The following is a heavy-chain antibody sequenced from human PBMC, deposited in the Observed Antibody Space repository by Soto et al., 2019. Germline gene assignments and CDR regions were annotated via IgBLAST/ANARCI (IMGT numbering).Heavy chain of an antibody. CDR1: GFSFTTYA. V-gene: IGHV3-33*01. D-gene: IGHD1-7*01. Sequence: QAQLVESGGGVVQPGRSLRLSCAASGFSFTTYAMHWVRQAPGKGLEWVAVIWSDGSNKNNADSVKGRFTISRDNSKNTLYLQMNSLRGEDTAVYSCARDPHRGNSDYWGQGPLVTVSS. J-gene: IGHJ4*02. CDR2: IWSDGSNK. CDR3: ARDPHRGNSDY.